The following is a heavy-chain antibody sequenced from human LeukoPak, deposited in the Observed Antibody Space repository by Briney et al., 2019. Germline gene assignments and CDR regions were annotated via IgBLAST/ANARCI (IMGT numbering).Heavy chain of an antibody. V-gene: IGHV3-23*01. D-gene: IGHD2-15*01. J-gene: IGHJ4*02. CDR3: AKGQKKDIVVVVAATLSLYFDY. CDR1: GFTFSSYA. CDR2: ISGSGGST. Sequence: GGSLRLSCAAPGFTFSSYAMSWVRQAPGKGLEWVSAISGSGGSTYYADSVKGRFTISRDNSKNTLYLQMNSLRAEDTAVYYCAKGQKKDIVVVVAATLSLYFDYWGQGTLVTVSS.